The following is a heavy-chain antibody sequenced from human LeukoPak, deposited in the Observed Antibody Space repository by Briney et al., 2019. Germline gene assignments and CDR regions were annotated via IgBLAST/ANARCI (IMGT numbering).Heavy chain of an antibody. D-gene: IGHD3-22*01. V-gene: IGHV4-30-4*08. CDR1: GGSISSGSYY. J-gene: IGHJ3*02. CDR3: ARALRHYYDSSGYYSLGI. CDR2: IYYSGST. Sequence: SETLSLTCTVSGGSISSGSYYWSWIRQPPGKGLEWIGYIYYSGSTYYNPSLKSRVTISIDTSKNQFSLKLSSVTAADTAVYYCARALRHYYDSSGYYSLGIWGQGTMVTVSS.